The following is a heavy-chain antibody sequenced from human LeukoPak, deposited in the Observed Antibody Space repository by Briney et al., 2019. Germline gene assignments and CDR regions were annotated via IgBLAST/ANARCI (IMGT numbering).Heavy chain of an antibody. CDR3: ARDRDSSGWYGRGYFDY. CDR2: ISSSSSYI. V-gene: IGHV3-21*01. D-gene: IGHD6-19*01. J-gene: IGHJ4*02. Sequence: GGSLRLSCAASGFTFSSYSMNWVRQAPGKGLEWVSSISSSSSYIYYADSVKGRFTISRDNAKNSLYLQMNSLRAEDTAVYYCARDRDSSGWYGRGYFDYWGQGTLVTVSS. CDR1: GFTFSSYS.